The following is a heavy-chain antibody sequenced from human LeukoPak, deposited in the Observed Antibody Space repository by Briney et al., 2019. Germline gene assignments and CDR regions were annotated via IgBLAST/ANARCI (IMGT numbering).Heavy chain of an antibody. CDR3: AKDPGWDPVRDAFDI. CDR2: ISGSGGST. D-gene: IGHD1-26*01. J-gene: IGHJ3*02. CDR1: GFTFSNYA. Sequence: GGSLRLSCAASGFTFSNYAMTWVRQAPGKGLEWVSAISGSGGSTYYADSVKGRFTISRDNSKNTLYLQMNSLRAEDTAVYYCAKDPGWDPVRDAFDIWGQGTMVTVSS. V-gene: IGHV3-23*01.